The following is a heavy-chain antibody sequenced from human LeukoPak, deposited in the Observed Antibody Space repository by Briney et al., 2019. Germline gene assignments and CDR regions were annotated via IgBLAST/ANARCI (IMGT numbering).Heavy chain of an antibody. D-gene: IGHD1-26*01. CDR2: TTSSSSHT. Sequence: GGSLRLSCSASGFIFSTYNMNWVRQAPGKALEWVSSTTSSSSHTYYADSVKGRYTISRDNAKNSLYLQMDSLRAEDTAVYYCARDPYSGGYGAYYYYYMDVWGKGTTVTISS. CDR3: ARDPYSGGYGAYYYYYMDV. V-gene: IGHV3-21*01. J-gene: IGHJ6*03. CDR1: GFIFSTYN.